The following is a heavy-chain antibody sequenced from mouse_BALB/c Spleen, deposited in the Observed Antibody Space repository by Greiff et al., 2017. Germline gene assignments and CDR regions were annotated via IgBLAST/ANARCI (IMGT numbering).Heavy chain of an antibody. V-gene: IGHV1-14*01. Sequence: EVQLQQSGPELVKPGASVKMSCKASGYTFTSYVMHWVKQKPGQGLEWIGYINPYNDGTKYNEKFKGKATLTSDKSSSTPYMELSSLTSEDSAVYYCASTYYGNYGEFAYWGQGTLVTVSA. CDR1: GYTFTSYV. CDR2: INPYNDGT. J-gene: IGHJ3*01. CDR3: ASTYYGNYGEFAY. D-gene: IGHD2-10*01.